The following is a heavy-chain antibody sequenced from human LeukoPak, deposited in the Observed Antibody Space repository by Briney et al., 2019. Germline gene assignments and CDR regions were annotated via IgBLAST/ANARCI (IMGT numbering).Heavy chain of an antibody. J-gene: IGHJ4*02. Sequence: SETLSLTCTVSGGSISSGDYYWSWIRQPPGKGLEWIGYIYYSGSTYYNPSLKSRVTISLDTSRNQFSLKLSSVTAADTAVYYCASGDNDPLFDYWGQGTLVTVSS. CDR2: IYYSGST. D-gene: IGHD1-1*01. CDR1: GGSISSGDYY. V-gene: IGHV4-30-4*01. CDR3: ASGDNDPLFDY.